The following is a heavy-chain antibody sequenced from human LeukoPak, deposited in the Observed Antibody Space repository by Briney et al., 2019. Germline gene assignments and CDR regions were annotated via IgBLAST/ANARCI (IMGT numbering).Heavy chain of an antibody. J-gene: IGHJ6*03. V-gene: IGHV1-69*05. D-gene: IGHD2-2*02. CDR2: IIPIFGTA. CDR3: ARDHGCSSTSCYTGNYYYMDV. Sequence: ASVKVSCKASGCTFSSYAISWVRQAPGQGLEWMGGIIPIFGTANYAQKFQGRVTITTDESTSTAYMELSSLRSEDTAVYYCARDHGCSSTSCYTGNYYYMDVWGKGTTVTVSS. CDR1: GCTFSSYA.